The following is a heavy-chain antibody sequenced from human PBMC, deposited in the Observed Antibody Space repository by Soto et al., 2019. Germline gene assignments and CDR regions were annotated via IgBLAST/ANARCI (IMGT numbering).Heavy chain of an antibody. V-gene: IGHV1-8*01. D-gene: IGHD3-9*01. Sequence: ASVKVSCKASGYTFTSYDINWVRQATGQGLEWMGWMNPNSGNTGYAQKFQGRVTMTRNTSISTAYMELSSLRSEDTAVYYCARGGDNYDILTGRYYYGMDVWGQGTTVTVSS. J-gene: IGHJ6*02. CDR3: ARGGDNYDILTGRYYYGMDV. CDR1: GYTFTSYD. CDR2: MNPNSGNT.